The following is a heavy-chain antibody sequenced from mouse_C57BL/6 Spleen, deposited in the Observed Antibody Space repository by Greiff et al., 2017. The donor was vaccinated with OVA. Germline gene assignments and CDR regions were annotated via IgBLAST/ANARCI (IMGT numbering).Heavy chain of an antibody. J-gene: IGHJ3*01. CDR1: GFSLTSYG. V-gene: IGHV2-2*01. CDR3: ARDYGSSYAWFAY. CDR2: IWSGGST. D-gene: IGHD1-1*01. Sequence: VQRVESGPGLVQPSQSLSITCTVSGFSLTSYGVHWVRQSPGKGLEWLGVIWSGGSTDDNAAFISKLSISKDNSKSQVFFKMNSLQAYDTAIYFCARDYGSSYAWFAYWGQGTLVTVSA.